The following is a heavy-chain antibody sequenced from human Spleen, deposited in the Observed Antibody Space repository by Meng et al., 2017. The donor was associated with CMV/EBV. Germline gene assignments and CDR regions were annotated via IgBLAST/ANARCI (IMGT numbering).Heavy chain of an antibody. D-gene: IGHD3-3*01. V-gene: IGHV1-69*06. Sequence: SVKVSCKASGGTFSSYAISWVRQAPGQGLEWMGGIIPIFGTANYAQKFQGRVTITADKSTSTAYMELSSLRSEDTAVYYCARDRVTIFGVVITYYYYGMDVWGQGTTVTVSS. CDR3: ARDRVTIFGVVITYYYYGMDV. J-gene: IGHJ6*02. CDR1: GGTFSSYA. CDR2: IIPIFGTA.